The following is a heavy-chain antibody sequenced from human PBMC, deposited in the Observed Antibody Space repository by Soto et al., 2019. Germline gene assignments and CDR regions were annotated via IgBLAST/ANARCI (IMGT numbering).Heavy chain of an antibody. Sequence: EVQLVESGGGLVQPGGSLRLSCAASGFTFSSYWMSWVRQAPGKGLEWVANIKQDGSEKYYVDSVKGRFTISRDNAKNSLYLQMNRLRAEDTAVYYCARGGPYGGPSPWYFDLWGRGTLVTVSS. CDR1: GFTFSSYW. D-gene: IGHD4-17*01. V-gene: IGHV3-7*04. J-gene: IGHJ2*01. CDR2: IKQDGSEK. CDR3: ARGGPYGGPSPWYFDL.